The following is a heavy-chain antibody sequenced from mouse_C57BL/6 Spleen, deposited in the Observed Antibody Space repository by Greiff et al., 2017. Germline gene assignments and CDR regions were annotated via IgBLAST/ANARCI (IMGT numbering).Heavy chain of an antibody. CDR1: GFTFSDYG. Sequence: EVQRVESGGGLVKPGGSLKLSCAASGFTFSDYGMHWVRQAPEKGLEWVAYISSGSSTIYYADTVKGRFTISRDNAKNTLFLQMTSLRSEDTAMYYCAREEDYYGSYWYFDVWGTGTTVTVSS. V-gene: IGHV5-17*01. D-gene: IGHD1-1*01. CDR3: AREEDYYGSYWYFDV. CDR2: ISSGSSTI. J-gene: IGHJ1*03.